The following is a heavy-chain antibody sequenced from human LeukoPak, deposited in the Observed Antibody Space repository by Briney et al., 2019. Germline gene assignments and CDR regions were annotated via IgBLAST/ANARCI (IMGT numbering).Heavy chain of an antibody. Sequence: ASVKVSCKVSGYTLTELSMHWVRQAPGKGLEWMGGSDPEDGETIYAQKFQGRVTMTEDTSTDTAYMELSSLRSEDTAVYYCATGTDILTGYSTYYFDYWGRGTLVTVSS. D-gene: IGHD3-9*01. CDR2: SDPEDGET. CDR1: GYTLTELS. V-gene: IGHV1-24*01. J-gene: IGHJ4*02. CDR3: ATGTDILTGYSTYYFDY.